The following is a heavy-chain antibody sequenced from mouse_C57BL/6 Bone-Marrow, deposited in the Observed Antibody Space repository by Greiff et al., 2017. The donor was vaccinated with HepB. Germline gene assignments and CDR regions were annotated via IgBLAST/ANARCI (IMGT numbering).Heavy chain of an antibody. V-gene: IGHV5-17*01. CDR1: GFTFSDYG. CDR3: ARLVYPYAMDY. Sequence: EVKVVESGGGLVKPGGSLKLSCAASGFTFSDYGMHWVRQAPEKGLEWVAYISSGSSTIYYADTVKGRFTISRDNAKNTPFLQMTSLRSEDTAMYYCARLVYPYAMDYWGQGTSVTVSS. D-gene: IGHD2-1*01. CDR2: ISSGSSTI. J-gene: IGHJ4*01.